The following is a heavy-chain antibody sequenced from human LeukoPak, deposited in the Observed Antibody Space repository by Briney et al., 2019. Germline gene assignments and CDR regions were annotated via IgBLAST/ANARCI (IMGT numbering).Heavy chain of an antibody. CDR2: IYYSGST. Sequence: SETLSLTCTVSGGFISSSSYYWDWIRQPPGKGLEWIGSIYYSGSTNYNPSLKSRVAISVDTSKNQFSLKLSSVTAADTAVYYCARAVGYCSSTSCYTGAFDPWGQGTLVTVSS. D-gene: IGHD2-2*01. CDR3: ARAVGYCSSTSCYTGAFDP. J-gene: IGHJ5*02. V-gene: IGHV4-39*07. CDR1: GGFISSSSYY.